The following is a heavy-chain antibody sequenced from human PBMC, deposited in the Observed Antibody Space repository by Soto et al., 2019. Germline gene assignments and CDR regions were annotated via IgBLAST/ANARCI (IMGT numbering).Heavy chain of an antibody. Sequence: QVQLVQSGVEVQKPGASVTVSCTASGYTFTNYGISWVRQAPGQGLEGMGWISGNNGKTNYAQKGQGRVTMATDTSTKTVGMELRSMRSDDAADYYCTRDSCSRSNCCPHYYYYSYYMAVWFKGTTVTVSS. V-gene: IGHV1-18*01. CDR3: TRDSCSRSNCCPHYYYYSYYMAV. CDR2: ISGNNGKT. D-gene: IGHD2-2*01. J-gene: IGHJ6*03. CDR1: GYTFTNYG.